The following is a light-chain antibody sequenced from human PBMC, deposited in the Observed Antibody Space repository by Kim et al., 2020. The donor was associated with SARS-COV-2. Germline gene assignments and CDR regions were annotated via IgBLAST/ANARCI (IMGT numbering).Light chain of an antibody. J-gene: IGLJ2*01. CDR1: KLGDKY. Sequence: SLSPGQTASITCSGDKLGDKYACWYQQKPGQSPVLVIYQHNKRPSGIPERFSGSNSGNTATLTISGTQAMDEADYYCQAWDSSTVVFGGGTKLTVL. CDR3: QAWDSSTVV. V-gene: IGLV3-1*01. CDR2: QHN.